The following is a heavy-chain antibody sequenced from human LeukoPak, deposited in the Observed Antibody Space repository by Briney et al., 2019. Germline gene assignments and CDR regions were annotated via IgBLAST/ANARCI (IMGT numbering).Heavy chain of an antibody. CDR1: GDSLSSNSAA. Sequence: SQTLSLTCAISGDSLSSNSAAWNWIRQSPSRGLERLGRTYYRSKWHNDYTLSVKSRITINPDTSKNQFSLQLNSVTPEDMAVYYCARSAGHFDYWGQGTLVTVSS. CDR3: ARSAGHFDY. V-gene: IGHV6-1*01. J-gene: IGHJ4*02. CDR2: TYYRSKWHN.